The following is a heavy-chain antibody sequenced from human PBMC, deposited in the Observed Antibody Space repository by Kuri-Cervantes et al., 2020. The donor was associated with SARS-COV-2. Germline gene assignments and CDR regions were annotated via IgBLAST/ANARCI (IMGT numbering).Heavy chain of an antibody. D-gene: IGHD1-7*01. CDR3: ARMYNWNYGYLDDY. Sequence: GESLKISCAASGFTFSTYAMSWVRQAPGKGLEWVSGISGSGSNTHYADSVKGRFTISRDNAKNSLYLQMNSLRAEDTAVYYCARMYNWNYGYLDDYWGQGTLVTVSS. V-gene: IGHV3-23*01. CDR1: GFTFSTYA. J-gene: IGHJ4*02. CDR2: ISGSGSNT.